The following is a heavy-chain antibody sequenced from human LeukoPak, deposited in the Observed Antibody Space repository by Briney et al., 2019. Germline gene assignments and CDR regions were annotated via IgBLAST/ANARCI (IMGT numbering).Heavy chain of an antibody. CDR2: IYHSGST. J-gene: IGHJ4*02. Sequence: SEALSLTCTVSGGSISSYYWSWIRQPPGKGLEWIGYIYHSGSTNYNPSLKSRVTISVDTSKSQFSLKLSSVTAADTAVYYCARGYYGDYEREYYFDYWGQGTLVTVSS. V-gene: IGHV4-59*12. D-gene: IGHD4-17*01. CDR3: ARGYYGDYEREYYFDY. CDR1: GGSISSYY.